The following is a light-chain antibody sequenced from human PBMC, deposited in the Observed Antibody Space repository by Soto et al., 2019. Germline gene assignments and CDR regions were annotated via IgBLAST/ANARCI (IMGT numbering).Light chain of an antibody. J-gene: IGKJ4*01. CDR3: QQLNSYPLT. Sequence: DIQLTQSPSFLSASVGDRVTITCRASQGISSYLAWYQQKPGKAPKLLIYAASTLKSKVPSRYSGSGSGTEFTLTISILQPEDFATYYCQQLNSYPLTFGGGIKVEIK. V-gene: IGKV1-9*01. CDR1: QGISSY. CDR2: AAS.